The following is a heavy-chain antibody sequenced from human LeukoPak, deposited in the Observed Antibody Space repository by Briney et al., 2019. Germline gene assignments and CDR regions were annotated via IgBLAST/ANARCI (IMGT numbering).Heavy chain of an antibody. CDR3: ARGDLRLPSPHYYYGMDV. D-gene: IGHD2-15*01. Sequence: GGSLRLSCAASGFAFRSYEMNWVRQAPGKGLEWVSYISSGGSTIYYADSVKGRFTISRDNAKNSLSLQMNSLRAEDTAVYYCARGDLRLPSPHYYYGMDVWGQGTTVTVSS. CDR2: ISSGGSTI. J-gene: IGHJ6*02. CDR1: GFAFRSYE. V-gene: IGHV3-48*03.